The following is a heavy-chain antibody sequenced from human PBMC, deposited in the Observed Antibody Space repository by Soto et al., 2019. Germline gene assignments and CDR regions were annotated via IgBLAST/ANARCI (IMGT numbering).Heavy chain of an antibody. CDR1: GYTFTSYG. CDR2: ISAYNGNT. J-gene: IGHJ4*02. D-gene: IGHD6-19*01. V-gene: IGHV1-18*01. Sequence: QVPLVQSGAEVKKPGVSVKVSCKASGYTFTSYGISWVRQAPGQGLEWMGWISAYNGNTNYAQKLQGRVTMTTDTPTSTASMELRRLRSDDTAVYYCARAVSGWYEERDWGEGSLVTVSS. CDR3: ARAVSGWYEERD.